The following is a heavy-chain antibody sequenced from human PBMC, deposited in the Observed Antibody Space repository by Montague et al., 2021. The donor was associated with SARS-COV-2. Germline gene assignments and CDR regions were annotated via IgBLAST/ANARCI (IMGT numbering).Heavy chain of an antibody. CDR2: TYSRSKWYS. J-gene: IGHJ4*02. Sequence: CAISGDSVSSNSAAWNWIRQSPSRGLEWLGRTYSRSKWYSEYASSVKGRITINADTSTNQFSLQVNSVTPEDTAIYYCTRSWGWKEPHYYFDHWGQGTLVIVSS. D-gene: IGHD1-14*01. V-gene: IGHV6-1*01. CDR3: TRSWGWKEPHYYFDH. CDR1: GDSVSSNSAA.